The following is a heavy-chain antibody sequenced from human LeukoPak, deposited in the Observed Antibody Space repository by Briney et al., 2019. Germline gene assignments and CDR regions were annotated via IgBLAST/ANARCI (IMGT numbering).Heavy chain of an antibody. D-gene: IGHD3-10*01. CDR1: GYTFTSYG. Sequence: AASVKVSCKASGYTFTSYGINWVRQAPGHGPEWMGWISAYNGDTNYAQSFQGRVTITTDTSTSTAYMELRSLRSDDTAVYYCARDARMVRGVMGYWGQGTLVTVSS. CDR2: ISAYNGDT. J-gene: IGHJ4*02. V-gene: IGHV1-18*01. CDR3: ARDARMVRGVMGY.